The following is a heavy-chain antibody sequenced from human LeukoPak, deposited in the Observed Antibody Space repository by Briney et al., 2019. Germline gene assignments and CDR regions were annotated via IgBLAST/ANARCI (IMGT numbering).Heavy chain of an antibody. CDR2: IHPGDSDT. J-gene: IGHJ4*02. V-gene: IGHV5-51*01. Sequence: GESLKISCQGSGYTFTTYWIAWVRQLPGKGLEWMGIIHPGDSDTRYSPSFQGQVTISADKSITTADLQWSSLKASDTAMYYCARLSSAYSGAFDYWGQGTLVTVSS. D-gene: IGHD3-22*01. CDR3: ARLSSAYSGAFDY. CDR1: GYTFTTYW.